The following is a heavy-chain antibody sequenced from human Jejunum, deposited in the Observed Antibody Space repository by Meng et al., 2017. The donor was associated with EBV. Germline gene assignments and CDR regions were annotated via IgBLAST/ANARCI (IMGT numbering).Heavy chain of an antibody. D-gene: IGHD3-3*01. V-gene: IGHV1-8*01. J-gene: IGHJ5*02. CDR1: GFTFTNYD. CDR3: ARGTQPIDL. Sequence: QVQVGQSGAGVKKPGASVRVSCKASGFTFTNYDINWVRQASGQGLEWMGWMNPSNGKTGYAQKFQGRVTMTRDASTSTAYMELSSLRSDDTAVYFCARGTQPIDLWGQGTLVTVSS. CDR2: MNPSNGKT.